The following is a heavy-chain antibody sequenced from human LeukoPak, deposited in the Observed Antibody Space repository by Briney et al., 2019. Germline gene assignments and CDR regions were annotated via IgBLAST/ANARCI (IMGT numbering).Heavy chain of an antibody. J-gene: IGHJ6*03. CDR3: ARRKLVDYDFWSGYYTFYYYYYMDV. CDR2: IEQDGSEK. V-gene: IGHV3-7*01. D-gene: IGHD3-3*01. Sequence: GGSLRLSCAASGFTFSSYWMSWVRQAPGKGLEWVANIEQDGSEKYYVDSVKGRFTISRDNAKNSLYLQMNSLRAEDTAVYYCARRKLVDYDFWSGYYTFYYYYYMDVWGKGTTVTVSS. CDR1: GFTFSSYW.